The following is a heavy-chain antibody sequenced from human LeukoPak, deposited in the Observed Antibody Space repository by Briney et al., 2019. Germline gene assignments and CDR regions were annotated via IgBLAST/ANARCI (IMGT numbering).Heavy chain of an antibody. CDR3: AREERNVYYCYMDV. Sequence: SETLSLTCTVSGGSISSGSYYWSWIRQPAGKGLEWIGRIYTSGSTNYNPSLKSRVTISVDTSKNQFSLKLSSVTAADTAVYYCAREERNVYYCYMDVWGKGTTVTVSS. J-gene: IGHJ6*03. D-gene: IGHD1-1*01. V-gene: IGHV4-61*02. CDR2: IYTSGST. CDR1: GGSISSGSYY.